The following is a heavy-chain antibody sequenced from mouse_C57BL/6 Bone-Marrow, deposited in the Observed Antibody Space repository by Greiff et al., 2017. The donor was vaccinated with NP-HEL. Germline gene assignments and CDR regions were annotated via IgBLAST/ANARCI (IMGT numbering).Heavy chain of an antibody. D-gene: IGHD1-1*01. Sequence: VQLQQSGAELARPGASVKLSCKASGYTFTSYGISWVKQRTGQGLEWIGEIYPRSGNTYYNEKFTGKATLTADKASSTAYMELRSLTSEDSAVYFCASEAIYYYGSRYFDVWGTGTTVTVSS. J-gene: IGHJ1*03. V-gene: IGHV1-81*01. CDR1: GYTFTSYG. CDR3: ASEAIYYYGSRYFDV. CDR2: IYPRSGNT.